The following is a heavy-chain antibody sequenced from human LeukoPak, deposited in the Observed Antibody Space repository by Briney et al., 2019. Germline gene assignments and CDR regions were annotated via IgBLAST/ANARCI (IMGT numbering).Heavy chain of an antibody. CDR2: INHSGST. J-gene: IGHJ6*03. CDR3: ARGPLWFGELGRVGFDYYYYYMDV. Sequence: NPSETLSLTCAVYGGSFSGYYWSWIRQPPGKGLEWIGEINHSGSTNYNPSLKSRVTISVDTSKNQFSLKLSSVTAADTAVYYCARGPLWFGELGRVGFDYYYYYMDVWGKGTTVTISS. V-gene: IGHV4-34*01. D-gene: IGHD3-10*01. CDR1: GGSFSGYY.